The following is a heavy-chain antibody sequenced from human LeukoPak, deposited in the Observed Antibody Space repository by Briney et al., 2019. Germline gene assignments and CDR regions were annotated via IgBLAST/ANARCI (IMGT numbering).Heavy chain of an antibody. CDR1: GFTFSSYW. CDR2: IKYDGSEK. V-gene: IGHV3-7*01. J-gene: IGHJ4*02. Sequence: GGSLRLSCAASGFTFSSYWMTWVRQAPGKGLEGVAHIKYDGSEKDYMDSVKGRFTISRDNAKNSLYLQMNSLRAEDTAVYYCARDIEAAGLFLDYWGQGTLVTVSS. D-gene: IGHD6-13*01. CDR3: ARDIEAAGLFLDY.